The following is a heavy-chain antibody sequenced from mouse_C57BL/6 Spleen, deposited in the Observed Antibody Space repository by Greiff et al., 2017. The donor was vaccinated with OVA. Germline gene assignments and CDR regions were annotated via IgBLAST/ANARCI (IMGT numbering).Heavy chain of an antibody. V-gene: IGHV5-4*01. CDR2: ISDGGSYT. J-gene: IGHJ1*03. D-gene: IGHD4-1*01. CDR1: GFTFSSYA. Sequence: EVQLVESGGGLVKPGGSLKLSCAASGFTFSSYAMSWVRQTPEKRLEWVATISDGGSYTYYPDNVKGRFTISRDNAKNNLYLQMSHLKSEDTAMYYCAREETGHWYFDVWGTGTTVTVSS. CDR3: AREETGHWYFDV.